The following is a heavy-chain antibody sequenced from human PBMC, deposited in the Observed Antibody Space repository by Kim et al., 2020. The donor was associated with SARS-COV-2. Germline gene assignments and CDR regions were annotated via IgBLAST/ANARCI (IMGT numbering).Heavy chain of an antibody. D-gene: IGHD2-21*02. Sequence: GGSLRLSCAASGFTFLDACLSWVRQPPGKGLEWVGRIKTKRSVGATDYAAPVRGRFTISRDDSTSTLFLQMTGLKTEDTGVYYCTTDRGANCGGDCYEGYWGGGTLVTVSS. J-gene: IGHJ4*02. CDR3: TTDRGANCGGDCYEGY. CDR2: IKTKRSVGAT. V-gene: IGHV3-15*01. CDR1: GFTFLDAC.